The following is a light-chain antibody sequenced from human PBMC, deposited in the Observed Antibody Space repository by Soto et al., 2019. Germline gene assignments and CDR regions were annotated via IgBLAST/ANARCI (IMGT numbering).Light chain of an antibody. V-gene: IGKV3-15*01. CDR3: QQYDNWPRT. Sequence: EKVMTQSPATLSLSPGERSTLSCRASQSVRSNLAWYQQNPGQPPRLLIYDASSRATGIPSRFSGSGSGTEFTLTISSLKSEDFAVYYCQQYDNWPRTFGQGTKVDI. CDR1: QSVRSN. CDR2: DAS. J-gene: IGKJ1*01.